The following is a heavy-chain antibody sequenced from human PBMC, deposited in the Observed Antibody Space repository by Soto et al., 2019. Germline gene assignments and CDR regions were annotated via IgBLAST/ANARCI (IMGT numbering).Heavy chain of an antibody. CDR3: ARPRGTTPAVWDFEL. V-gene: IGHV4-59*08. CDR1: GDYISSHY. Sequence: QVQLQESGPGLVKPSETLSLTCTVSGDYISSHYWSWIRQPPGKGLEWVGYVYHSGKTDSNPSLKRRVTISMDTSKNQTSLSLTSVTAADTAVYYCARPRGTTPAVWDFELWGRGTLVTVSS. J-gene: IGHJ2*01. D-gene: IGHD1-26*01. CDR2: VYHSGKT.